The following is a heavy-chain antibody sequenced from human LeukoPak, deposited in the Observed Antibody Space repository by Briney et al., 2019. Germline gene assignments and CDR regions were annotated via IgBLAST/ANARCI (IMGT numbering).Heavy chain of an antibody. D-gene: IGHD5-18*01. CDR2: AGWAGGTT. CDR3: AKELDTMFFDY. Sequence: GGSLRLSCATSGFNFDRYTIHWVRQAPGKGLEWVSLAGWAGGTTYYSDSVRGRFTISRDSGRNSVYLQMNSLTTDDTAFYFCAKELDTMFFDYWGQGALVTVSS. V-gene: IGHV3-43*01. J-gene: IGHJ4*02. CDR1: GFNFDRYT.